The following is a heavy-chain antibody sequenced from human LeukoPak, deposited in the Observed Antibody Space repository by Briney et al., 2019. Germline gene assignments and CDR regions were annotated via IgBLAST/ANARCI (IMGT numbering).Heavy chain of an antibody. CDR1: GYTFTSYY. CDR2: INPSGGGT. J-gene: IGHJ4*02. V-gene: IGHV1-46*01. Sequence: GASVKVSCKASGYTFTSYYIHWVRQAPGQGLEWMGIINPSGGGTSYAQKFQGRDTMTRDTSTSTVYMELSSLRSEDTAVYYCARAALYYDSSGYYYFAYWGQGTLVTVSS. CDR3: ARAALYYDSSGYYYFAY. D-gene: IGHD3-22*01.